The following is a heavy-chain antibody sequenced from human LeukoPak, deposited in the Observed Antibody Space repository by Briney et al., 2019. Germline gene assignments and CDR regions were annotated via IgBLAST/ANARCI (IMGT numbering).Heavy chain of an antibody. CDR1: GFTFSSYS. J-gene: IGHJ4*02. CDR3: AKRLGGSYPIPLDY. Sequence: GGSLRLSCAASGFTFSSYSMNWVRQAPGKGLEWVSSISSSSSYIYYADSVKGRFTISRDNSKNTLYLQMNSLRAEDTAVYYCAKRLGGSYPIPLDYWGQGTLVTVSS. D-gene: IGHD1-26*01. V-gene: IGHV3-21*04. CDR2: ISSSSSYI.